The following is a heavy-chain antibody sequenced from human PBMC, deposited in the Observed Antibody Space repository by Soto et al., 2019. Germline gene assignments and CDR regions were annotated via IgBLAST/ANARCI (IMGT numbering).Heavy chain of an antibody. CDR3: ARRVDCSSTSCYLMGWFDP. Sequence: QLQLQESGPGLVKPSETLSLTCTVSGGSISSSSYYWGWIRQPPGKGLEWIGSIYYSGSTYYNPSLKSRVTISVDTSKNQFSLKLSSVTAADTAVYYCARRVDCSSTSCYLMGWFDPWGQGTLVTVSS. CDR2: IYYSGST. J-gene: IGHJ5*02. CDR1: GGSISSSSYY. D-gene: IGHD2-2*01. V-gene: IGHV4-39*01.